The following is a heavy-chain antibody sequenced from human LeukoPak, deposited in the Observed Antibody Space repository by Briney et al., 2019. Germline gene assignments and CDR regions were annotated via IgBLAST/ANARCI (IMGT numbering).Heavy chain of an antibody. J-gene: IGHJ5*02. D-gene: IGHD6-13*01. CDR1: GFTFSNYA. V-gene: IGHV3-23*01. CDR3: AKDLNSSSLHWFDP. Sequence: GGSLRLSCAASGFTFSNYAMSWVRQAPGKGLQWVSAISGSGGSTSYADSVKGRFTISRDNSKNTLYLQMNNLRAEDTAVYYCAKDLNSSSLHWFDPWGQGTLVTVSS. CDR2: ISGSGGST.